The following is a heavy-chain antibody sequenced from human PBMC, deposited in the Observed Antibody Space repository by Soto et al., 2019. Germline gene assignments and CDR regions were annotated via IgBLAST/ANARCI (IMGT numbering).Heavy chain of an antibody. D-gene: IGHD4-17*01. CDR2: IYYSGST. Sequence: SETLSLTCTVSGGSISSYYWSWIRQPPGKGLEWIGYIYYSGSTNYNPSLKSRVTISVDTSKNQFSLKLSSVTAADTAVYYCARQHDYGDNAYFDYWGQGTLVTVSS. V-gene: IGHV4-59*01. CDR3: ARQHDYGDNAYFDY. CDR1: GGSISSYY. J-gene: IGHJ4*02.